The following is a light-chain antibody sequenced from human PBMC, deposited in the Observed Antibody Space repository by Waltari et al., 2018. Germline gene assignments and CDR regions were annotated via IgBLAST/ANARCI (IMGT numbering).Light chain of an antibody. CDR2: GAS. J-gene: IGKJ1*01. V-gene: IGKV3-20*01. Sequence: EIVLTQSPGTLSLSPGDTAILSCRASQSVSKYLAWYHQKPGQAPRLLSFGASSRATGIPDMFSGSGSGTDLSLTISRVEPEDFAVYYCQQYVSLPATFGQGTKVEIE. CDR1: QSVSKY. CDR3: QQYVSLPAT.